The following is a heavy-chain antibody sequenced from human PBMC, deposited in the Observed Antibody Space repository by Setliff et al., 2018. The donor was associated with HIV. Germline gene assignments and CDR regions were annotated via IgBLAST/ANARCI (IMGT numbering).Heavy chain of an antibody. V-gene: IGHV4-39*07. CDR1: GDSLSSTGDH. CDR3: ARYPHSYDTSGHYSWFYSDF. D-gene: IGHD3-22*01. J-gene: IGHJ4*02. Sequence: PSETLSLTCTVSGDSLSSTGDHWGWIRQPPGRGLEWIGNVYSSGSTYYNPSLKSRVTISVDTPKNQFSLKMISVTAADTAVYYCARYPHSYDTSGHYSWFYSDFWGQGTLVTVSS. CDR2: VYSSGST.